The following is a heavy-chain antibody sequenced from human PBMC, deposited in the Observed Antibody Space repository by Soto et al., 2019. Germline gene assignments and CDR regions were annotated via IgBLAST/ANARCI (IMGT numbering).Heavy chain of an antibody. CDR3: AKDLVYSGYDFYDAFDI. CDR2: ISGSGGST. V-gene: IGHV3-23*01. CDR1: GFTFSSYA. Sequence: GGSLRLSCAASGFTFSSYAMSWVRQAPGKGLEWVSAISGSGGSTYYADSVEGRFTISRDNSKNTLYLQMNSLRAEDTAVYYCAKDLVYSGYDFYDAFDIWGQGTMVTVSS. J-gene: IGHJ3*02. D-gene: IGHD5-12*01.